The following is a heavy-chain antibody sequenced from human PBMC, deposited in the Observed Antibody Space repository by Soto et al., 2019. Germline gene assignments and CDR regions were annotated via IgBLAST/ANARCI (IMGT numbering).Heavy chain of an antibody. CDR2: INSGGRT. Sequence: QLQLQESGPGLLKPSETLSLTCTVSGVSIGDSDYFWGWIRQPPGKGLEWIASINSGGRTFYHPSLTTRVAISVDSSKYQFSLMLTSMTAGDTAIYCCARLPRTTVHGTGTDYWGQGTLVTVSS. D-gene: IGHD1-1*01. CDR1: GVSIGDSDYF. J-gene: IGHJ4*02. V-gene: IGHV4-39*01. CDR3: ARLPRTTVHGTGTDY.